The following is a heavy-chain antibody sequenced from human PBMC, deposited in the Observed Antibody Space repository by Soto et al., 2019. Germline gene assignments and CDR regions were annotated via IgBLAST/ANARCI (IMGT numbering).Heavy chain of an antibody. Sequence: EVQLVESGGGLVKPGGSLRLSCAASGFTFSNAWMSWVRQAPGKGLEWVGRIKSKTDGGTTDYAAPVKGRFTISRDDSKNTLYLQMSSLKTEDTAVYYCTTPHGWYDPEVWGQGTTVTVSS. CDR2: IKSKTDGGTT. CDR3: TTPHGWYDPEV. D-gene: IGHD6-19*01. CDR1: GFTFSNAW. J-gene: IGHJ6*02. V-gene: IGHV3-15*01.